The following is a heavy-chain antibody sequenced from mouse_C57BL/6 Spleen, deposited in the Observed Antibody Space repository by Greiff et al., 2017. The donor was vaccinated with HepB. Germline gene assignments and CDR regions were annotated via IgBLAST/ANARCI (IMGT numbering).Heavy chain of an antibody. CDR2: IHPNSGST. Sequence: QVHVKQPGAELVKPGASVKLSCKASGYTFTSYWMHWVKQRPGQGLEWIGMIHPNSGSTNYNEKFKSKATLTVDKSSSTAYMQLSSLTSEDSAVYYCARGGLLKAMDYWGQGTSVTVSS. CDR3: ARGGLLKAMDY. D-gene: IGHD2-10*01. CDR1: GYTFTSYW. J-gene: IGHJ4*01. V-gene: IGHV1-64*01.